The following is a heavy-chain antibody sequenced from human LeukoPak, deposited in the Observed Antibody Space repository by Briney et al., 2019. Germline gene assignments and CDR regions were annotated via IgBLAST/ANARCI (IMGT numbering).Heavy chain of an antibody. V-gene: IGHV3-30*04. J-gene: IGHJ3*02. Sequence: PGRSLRLSCAASGFTFSSYAMHWVRQAPGKGLEWVAVISYDGSNKYYADSVKGRFTISRDNSKNTLYLQMNSLRAEDTAVYYCARDRSPRAAAGTSPGSFDIWGQGTMVTVSS. D-gene: IGHD6-13*01. CDR3: ARDRSPRAAAGTSPGSFDI. CDR1: GFTFSSYA. CDR2: ISYDGSNK.